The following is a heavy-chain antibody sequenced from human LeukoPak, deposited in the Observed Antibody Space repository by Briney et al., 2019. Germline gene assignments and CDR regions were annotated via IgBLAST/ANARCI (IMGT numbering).Heavy chain of an antibody. Sequence: PGRSLRLSCAASGFTFDDYAMHWVRQAPGKGLEWVSGISWNSGSIGYADSVKGRFTISRDNAKNSLYLQMNSLRAEDTAVYYCARGGSGSPIMYYFDYWGQGTLVTVSS. J-gene: IGHJ4*02. V-gene: IGHV3-9*01. CDR3: ARGGSGSPIMYYFDY. CDR1: GFTFDDYA. D-gene: IGHD3-10*01. CDR2: ISWNSGSI.